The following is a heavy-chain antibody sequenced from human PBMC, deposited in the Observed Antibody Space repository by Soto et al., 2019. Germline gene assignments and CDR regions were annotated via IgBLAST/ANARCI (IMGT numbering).Heavy chain of an antibody. J-gene: IGHJ4*02. V-gene: IGHV4-59*08. CDR1: GGSISSYY. D-gene: IGHD2-15*01. CDR3: ARRWGSAADY. Sequence: QVQLQESGPGLVKPSETLSLTCTVSGGSISSYYWSWIRQPPGKGLEWIGYIYYSGSTNYNPSLKIRVTISVDTSKNQFSLKLSSVTAADTAVYYCARRWGSAADYWGQGTLVTVSS. CDR2: IYYSGST.